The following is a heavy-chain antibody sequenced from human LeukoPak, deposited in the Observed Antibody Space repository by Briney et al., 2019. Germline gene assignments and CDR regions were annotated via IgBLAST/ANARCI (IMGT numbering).Heavy chain of an antibody. Sequence: GTLRLSCAASGFTFRSYGMSWIRQPPGKGLEWIGEINHSGSTNYNPSLKSRVTISVDTSKNQFSLKLSSVTAADTAVYYCARVSLHYYDSSGYWPYRENWGQGTLVTVSS. CDR2: INHSGST. V-gene: IGHV4-34*01. D-gene: IGHD3-22*01. CDR3: ARVSLHYYDSSGYWPYREN. CDR1: GFTFRSYG. J-gene: IGHJ4*02.